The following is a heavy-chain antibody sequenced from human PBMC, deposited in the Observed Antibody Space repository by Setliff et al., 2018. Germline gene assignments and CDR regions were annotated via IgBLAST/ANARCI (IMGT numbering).Heavy chain of an antibody. CDR2: INAGNGNI. CDR1: GGTFINYG. Sequence: ASVKVSCKVSGGTFINYGINWVRQAPGQGLEWMGWINAGNGNIRYSQNFQGRVTITRDTSASTAYMELSSLTSEDTAIYYCARGDVYSGSYYHFDYWGQGTLVTVSS. D-gene: IGHD1-26*01. V-gene: IGHV1-3*01. CDR3: ARGDVYSGSYYHFDY. J-gene: IGHJ4*02.